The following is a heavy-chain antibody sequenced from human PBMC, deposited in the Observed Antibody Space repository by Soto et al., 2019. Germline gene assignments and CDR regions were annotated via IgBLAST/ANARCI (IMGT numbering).Heavy chain of an antibody. D-gene: IGHD6-19*01. CDR3: ARSAGRSGWKLYYYYGMDV. CDR2: IIPIFGTA. V-gene: IGHV1-69*13. J-gene: IGHJ6*02. Sequence: ASVKVSCKASGGTFSSYAISWVRQAPGQGLEWMGGIIPIFGTANYAQKFQGRVTITADESTSTAYMELSSLRSEDTAVYYCARSAGRSGWKLYYYYGMDVWGQGTTVTVSS. CDR1: GGTFSSYA.